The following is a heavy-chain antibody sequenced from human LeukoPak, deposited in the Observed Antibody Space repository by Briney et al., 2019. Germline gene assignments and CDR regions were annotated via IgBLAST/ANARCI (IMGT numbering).Heavy chain of an antibody. CDR1: GYSFTSYW. D-gene: IGHD3-10*01. CDR3: ARRSGELLSYYYGMDV. CDR2: IDPSDSYT. Sequence: GESLKISFKASGYSFTSYWIGWVRQMPGKGLEWMGRIDPSDSYTNYSPSFQGHVTISADKSISTAYLQWSSLKASDTAMYYCARRSGELLSYYYGMDVWGQGTTVTVSS. J-gene: IGHJ6*02. V-gene: IGHV5-10-1*01.